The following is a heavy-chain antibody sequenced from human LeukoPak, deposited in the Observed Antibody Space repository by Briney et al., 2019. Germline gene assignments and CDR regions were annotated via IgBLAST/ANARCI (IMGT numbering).Heavy chain of an antibody. CDR1: GYSFTSYW. J-gene: IGHJ6*02. CDR2: IYPGDSDT. Sequence: GESLKISCKGSGYSFTSYWIGWVRQMPGKGLEWMGIIYPGDSDTRYSPSFQGQVTISADKSISTANLQWSSLKASDTAMYYCARHSGSGSSKGYYYYGMDVWGQGTTVTVSS. CDR3: ARHSGSGSSKGYYYYGMDV. D-gene: IGHD6-19*01. V-gene: IGHV5-51*01.